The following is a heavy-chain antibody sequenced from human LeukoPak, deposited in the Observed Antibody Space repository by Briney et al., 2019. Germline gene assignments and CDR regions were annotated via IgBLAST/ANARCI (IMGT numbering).Heavy chain of an antibody. V-gene: IGHV5-51*01. CDR1: GYRFTTYW. J-gene: IGHJ5*02. CDR2: IYPGDSDT. Sequence: GESLKISCKGSGYRFTTYWIGWVRQMPGKGLEWMGIIYPGDSDTRYSPSFQGQVTISADKSINTAYLQWSSLKASDTANYYCARGLSSSWYANWFDPWGQGTLVTASS. CDR3: ARGLSSSWYANWFDP. D-gene: IGHD6-13*01.